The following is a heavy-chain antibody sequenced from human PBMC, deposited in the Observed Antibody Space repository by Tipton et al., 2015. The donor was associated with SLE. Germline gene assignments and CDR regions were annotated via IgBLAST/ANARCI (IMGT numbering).Heavy chain of an antibody. J-gene: IGHJ6*02. CDR3: VKDFGPYEMDV. CDR2: IRYDESNK. Sequence: SLRLSCAASGFTFSSYGMHWVRRAPGKGLEWLAFIRYDESNKHYADSVKGRFTISRDNSKNTLYLQMNSLRTEDTAVYYCVKDFGPYEMDVWGRGTTVTVSS. D-gene: IGHD3-16*01. V-gene: IGHV3-30*02. CDR1: GFTFSSYG.